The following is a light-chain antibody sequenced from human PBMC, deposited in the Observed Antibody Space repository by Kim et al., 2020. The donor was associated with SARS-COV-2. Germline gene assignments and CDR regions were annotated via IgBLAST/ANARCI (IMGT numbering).Light chain of an antibody. V-gene: IGLV1-44*01. J-gene: IGLJ2*01. CDR2: LDD. CDR1: RSNIESNT. Sequence: GQRVPSSCSGGRSNIESNTVNWYQHLPDTAPKLLIYLDDRRPSGIPDRFSASKSGTSASLAIRGLRSEDEATYYCSTWDNNLTGQVFGGGTKVTVL. CDR3: STWDNNLTGQV.